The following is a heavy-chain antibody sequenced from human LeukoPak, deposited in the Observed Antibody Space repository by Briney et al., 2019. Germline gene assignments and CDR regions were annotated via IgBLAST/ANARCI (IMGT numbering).Heavy chain of an antibody. CDR3: ARTYCGGDCRGYYYSYYMDV. V-gene: IGHV4-4*02. D-gene: IGHD2-21*02. CDR1: GGSISSSNW. CDR2: IYRSGST. Sequence: SETLSLTCAVSGGSISSSNWWSWVRQPPGKGLEWIGEIYRSGSTNYNPSLKSRVTISLDKSKNQFSLKLSSVTAADTAVYYCARTYCGGDCRGYYYSYYMDVWGKGTTVTISS. J-gene: IGHJ6*03.